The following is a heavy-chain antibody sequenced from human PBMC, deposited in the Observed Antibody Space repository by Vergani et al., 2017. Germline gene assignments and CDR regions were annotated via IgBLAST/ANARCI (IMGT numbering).Heavy chain of an antibody. Sequence: EVQLLESGGGLVQPGGSLRLSCAASGFTFSSYAMSWVRQAPGKGLEWVSAISGSGGSTYYADSVKGRFTISRDNSKNTLYLQMNSLRAEDTAVYYCASWNTAMLDTWYCDRWGRGTLVTVSS. CDR3: ASWNTAMLDTWYCDR. V-gene: IGHV3-23*01. CDR1: GFTFSSYA. J-gene: IGHJ2*01. CDR2: ISGSGGST. D-gene: IGHD5-18*01.